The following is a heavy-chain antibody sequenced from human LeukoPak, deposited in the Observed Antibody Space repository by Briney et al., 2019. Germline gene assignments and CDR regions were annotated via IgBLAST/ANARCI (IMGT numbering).Heavy chain of an antibody. J-gene: IGHJ4*02. D-gene: IGHD1/OR15-1a*01. V-gene: IGHV4-34*01. CDR1: GGSFSDYY. CDR2: INPSGRS. Sequence: SETLSLTCAVYGGSFSDYYWSWIRQPPGKGLEWIGEINPSGRSNYSPSLKSRVTMSVDASKNQFSLKVTSVTSTDTSIYYCARVSGLNNFDSWGQGTLVTVSS. CDR3: ARVSGLNNFDS.